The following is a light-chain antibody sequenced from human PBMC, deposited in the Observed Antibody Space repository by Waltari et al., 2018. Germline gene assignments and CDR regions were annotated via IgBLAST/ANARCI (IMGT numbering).Light chain of an antibody. CDR1: QGISSY. CDR2: AAS. V-gene: IGKV1-8*01. J-gene: IGKJ2*01. CDR3: QQYNSYPYT. Sequence: AIRITQSPSSLSASTGDRVTIACGASQGISSYLAWYQQKPGKAPKLLIYAASTLQSGVPSRFSGSGSGTDFSLTISCLQSEDFATYYCQQYNSYPYTFGQGTKLEIK.